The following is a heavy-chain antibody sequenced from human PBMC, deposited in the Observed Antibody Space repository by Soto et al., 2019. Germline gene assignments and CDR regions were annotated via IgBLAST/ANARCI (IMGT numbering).Heavy chain of an antibody. J-gene: IGHJ6*03. CDR1: GYTFTSYG. Sequence: ASVKVSCKASGYTFTSYGISWVLQAPGRGLEWMGWISAYNGNTNYAQKLQGRVTMTTDTSTSTAYMELRSLRSDDTAVYYCARDQGYYDYIWGSYPYYYYYMDVWGKGTTVTVSS. CDR2: ISAYNGNT. V-gene: IGHV1-18*01. CDR3: ARDQGYYDYIWGSYPYYYYYMDV. D-gene: IGHD3-16*02.